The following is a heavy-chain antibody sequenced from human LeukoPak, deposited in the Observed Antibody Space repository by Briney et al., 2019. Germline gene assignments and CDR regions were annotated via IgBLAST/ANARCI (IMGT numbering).Heavy chain of an antibody. V-gene: IGHV3-21*01. CDR1: GFTFSSYA. CDR2: ISSSSDYI. Sequence: GGSLRLSCAASGFTFSSYAMSWVRQAPGKGLEWVSSISSSSDYIYYADSVKGRFTISRDNAKNSLYMQMNSPRAEDTAVYYCARVESGYYQFDYWGQGTLVTVSS. D-gene: IGHD3-3*01. CDR3: ARVESGYYQFDY. J-gene: IGHJ4*02.